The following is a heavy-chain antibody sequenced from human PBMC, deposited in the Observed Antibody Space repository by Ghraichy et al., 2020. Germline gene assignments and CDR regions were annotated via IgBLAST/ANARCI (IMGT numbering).Heavy chain of an antibody. J-gene: IGHJ5*02. CDR2: IYYSGST. CDR1: GGSISSYY. V-gene: IGHV4-59*08. CDR3: ARREGDSSSWRRGDWFDP. D-gene: IGHD6-13*01. Sequence: SETLSLTCTVSGGSISSYYWSWIRQPPGKGLEWIGYIYYSGSTNYNPSLKSRVTISVDTSKNQFSLKLSSVTAADTAVYYCARREGDSSSWRRGDWFDPWGQGTLVTVSS.